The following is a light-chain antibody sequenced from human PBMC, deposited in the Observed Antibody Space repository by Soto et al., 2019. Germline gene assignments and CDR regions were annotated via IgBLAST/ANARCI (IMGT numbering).Light chain of an antibody. Sequence: DVVMTQSPLSLSVTLGQPASISCWSTQGLLYSDGNTYLNWFQQMPGQSPRRLIYKVSVRDSGVPDRFSGSGSGTDFTLKISRVEAEDVGIYYCMQGTHRPITFGQGTRLEIK. CDR1: QGLLYSDGNTY. V-gene: IGKV2-30*01. CDR3: MQGTHRPIT. J-gene: IGKJ5*01. CDR2: KVS.